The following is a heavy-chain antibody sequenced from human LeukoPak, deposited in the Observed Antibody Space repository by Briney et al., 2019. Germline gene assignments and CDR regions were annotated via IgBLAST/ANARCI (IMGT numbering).Heavy chain of an antibody. D-gene: IGHD3-22*01. Sequence: GGSLRLSCAASGFTFSSYAMSWVRQAPGKGLEWVSYISSSGSTIYYADSVKGRFTISRDNAKNSLYLQMNSLRAEDTAVYYCAREGDSSGYYTPDYWGQGTLVTVSS. J-gene: IGHJ4*02. CDR3: AREGDSSGYYTPDY. CDR2: ISSSGSTI. CDR1: GFTFSSYA. V-gene: IGHV3-48*03.